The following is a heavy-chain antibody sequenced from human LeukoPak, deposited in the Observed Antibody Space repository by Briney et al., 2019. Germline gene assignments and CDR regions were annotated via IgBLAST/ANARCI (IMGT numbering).Heavy chain of an antibody. D-gene: IGHD2-21*02. CDR2: ITSSGRYI. CDR3: AKVKTDILIPDS. CDR1: GFTFSSYS. J-gene: IGHJ4*02. Sequence: GGSLRLSCAASGFTFSSYSMNWVRQAPGKGLEWVSSITSSGRYIYYADSVKGRFTISRDNSKNTLYLQMNSLTSADTAVYYCAKVKTDILIPDSWGQGTLVTVSS. V-gene: IGHV3-21*01.